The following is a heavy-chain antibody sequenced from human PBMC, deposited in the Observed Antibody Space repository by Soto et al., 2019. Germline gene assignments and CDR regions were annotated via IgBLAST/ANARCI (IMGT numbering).Heavy chain of an antibody. CDR3: AIEVRREFCVMDV. D-gene: IGHD3-16*01. J-gene: IGHJ6*04. CDR1: GFTVSRNY. V-gene: IGHV3-66*01. CDR2: IYSPGST. Sequence: RGSPGLSCAPSGFTVSRNYMSWVRQAPGKGLEWAPVIYSPGSTYYADSVKARFTISRDNSKNTLYLQMNSPRAEDTAVYYCAIEVRREFCVMDVRGKGTRVTVSA.